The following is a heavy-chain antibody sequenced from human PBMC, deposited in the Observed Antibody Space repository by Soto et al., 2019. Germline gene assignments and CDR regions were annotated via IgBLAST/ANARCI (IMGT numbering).Heavy chain of an antibody. D-gene: IGHD3-9*01. CDR2: IIPILGIA. CDR1: GGTFSSYT. V-gene: IGHV1-69*02. Sequence: SVKVSCKASGGTFSSYTISWVRQAPGQGLEWMGRIIPILGIANYAQKFQGRVTITADKSTSTAYMELSSLRSEDTAVYYCATPGGKRLRYFDWLLPGLDYWGQ. CDR3: ATPGGKRLRYFDWLLPGLDY. J-gene: IGHJ4*01.